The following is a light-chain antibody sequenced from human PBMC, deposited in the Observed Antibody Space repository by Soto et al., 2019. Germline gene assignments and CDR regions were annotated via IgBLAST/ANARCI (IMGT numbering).Light chain of an antibody. J-gene: IGLJ3*02. Sequence: QSVLTQPRSVSGSPGQSVTISCTGTSSDVGDYNYVSWYQQHPGKAPKLMIYEGNKRPSGVPNRFSGSKSGNTASLTISGLQAEDEADYYCCSYVGSSTPWVFGGGTKVTVL. CDR2: EGN. CDR3: CSYVGSSTPWV. CDR1: SSDVGDYNY. V-gene: IGLV2-11*01.